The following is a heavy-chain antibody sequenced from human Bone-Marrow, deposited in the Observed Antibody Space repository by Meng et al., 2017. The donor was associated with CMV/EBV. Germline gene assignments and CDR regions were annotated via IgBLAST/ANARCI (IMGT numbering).Heavy chain of an antibody. CDR2: IYHSGST. CDR3: ARIGVVVPAAIAWFDP. D-gene: IGHD2-2*02. V-gene: IGHV4-34*01. CDR1: GGSFSGYY. Sequence: SETLSLTCAVYGGSFSGYYWSWIRQPPGKGLEWIGEIYHSGSTNYNPSLKSRVTISVDKSKNQFSLKLSSVTAADTAVYYCARIGVVVPAAIAWFDPWGQGTLVTVSS. J-gene: IGHJ5*02.